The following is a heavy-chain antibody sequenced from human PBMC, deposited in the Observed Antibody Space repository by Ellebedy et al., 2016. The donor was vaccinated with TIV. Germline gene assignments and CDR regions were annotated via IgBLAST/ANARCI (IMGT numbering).Heavy chain of an antibody. V-gene: IGHV3-74*01. CDR2: INSDGSST. J-gene: IGHJ5*02. CDR3: ANVGYHYHNWFDP. Sequence: PGGSLRLSCAASGFTFSSYWMHWVRQAPGKGLVWVSRINSDGSSTSYADSVKGRFTISRDNAKNTLYLQMNSLRAEDTAVYYCANVGYHYHNWFDPWGQGTLVTVSS. CDR1: GFTFSSYW. D-gene: IGHD5-12*01.